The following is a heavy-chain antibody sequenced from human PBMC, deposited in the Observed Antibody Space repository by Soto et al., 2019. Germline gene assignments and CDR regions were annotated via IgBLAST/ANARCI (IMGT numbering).Heavy chain of an antibody. V-gene: IGHV3-33*01. D-gene: IGHD6-13*01. J-gene: IGHJ6*02. CDR1: GFTFSSYG. Sequence: QVQLVESGGGVVQPGRSLRLSCAASGFTFSSYGMHWVRQAPGKGLEWVAVIWYAGSNKYYADSVKGRFTISRDNSKNTLYLQMNSLRAEDTAVYYCASGEYSSSWYPSVYYYYYGMDVWGQGTTVTVSS. CDR2: IWYAGSNK. CDR3: ASGEYSSSWYPSVYYYYYGMDV.